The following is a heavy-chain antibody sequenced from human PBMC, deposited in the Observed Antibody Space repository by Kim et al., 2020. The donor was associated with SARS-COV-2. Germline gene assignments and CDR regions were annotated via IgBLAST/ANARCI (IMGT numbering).Heavy chain of an antibody. D-gene: IGHD2-21*02. CDR1: GYTFTNYA. V-gene: IGHV7-4-1*02. J-gene: IGHJ2*01. CDR2: INTNTGKP. CDR3: VREGIYCGGDCYPDYWYFDL. Sequence: ASVKVSCKASGYTFTNYAMNWVRQAPGQGLQWLGWINTNTGKPTYARGFAGRFVFSLDTSVSTAYLEISSLEAEDAAIYYCVREGIYCGGDCYPDYWYFDLWGRGTLLTVSS.